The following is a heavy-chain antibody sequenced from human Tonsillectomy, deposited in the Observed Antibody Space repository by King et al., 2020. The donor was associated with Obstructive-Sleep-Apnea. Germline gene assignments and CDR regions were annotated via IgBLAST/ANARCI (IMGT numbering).Heavy chain of an antibody. J-gene: IGHJ5*02. CDR3: VSDVVDGMVTLDNWFDP. CDR1: GDSVSSNSAA. D-gene: IGHD4-23*01. V-gene: IGHV6-1*01. Sequence: VQLQQSGPGLVKPSQTLSLTCAISGDSVSSNSAAWNWIRQSPSRGLEWLGRTYYRSKWYYDYAVSVKSRVIINPDTSKNQFSLQLSSVTPEDTAVYYCVSDVVDGMVTLDNWFDPWGQGTLVTVSS. CDR2: TYYRSKWYY.